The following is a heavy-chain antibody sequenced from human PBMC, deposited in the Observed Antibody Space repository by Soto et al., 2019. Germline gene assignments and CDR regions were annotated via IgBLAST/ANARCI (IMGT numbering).Heavy chain of an antibody. CDR1: GFTFSSYD. Sequence: GGSLRLSCAASGFTFSSYDMHWVRQATGKGLEWVSAIGTAGDTYYPGSVKGRFTISRENAKNSLYLQMNSLRAGDTAVYYCARGRYYGSGSYAFDIWGQGTMVTVSS. J-gene: IGHJ3*02. V-gene: IGHV3-13*01. D-gene: IGHD3-10*01. CDR2: IGTAGDT. CDR3: ARGRYYGSGSYAFDI.